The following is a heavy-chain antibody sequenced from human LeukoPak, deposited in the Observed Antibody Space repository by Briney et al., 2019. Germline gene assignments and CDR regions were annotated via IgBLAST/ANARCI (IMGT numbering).Heavy chain of an antibody. D-gene: IGHD3-22*01. CDR2: INHSGST. Sequence: SETLSLTCAVYGGSFSGYYWSWIRQPPGKGLEWIGEINHSGSTNYNPSLKSRVTISVDTSKNQFSLKLSSVTAADTAVYYCARNRSQRGYYYDSSGYVRYYYMDVWGKGTTVTVSS. J-gene: IGHJ6*03. V-gene: IGHV4-34*01. CDR1: GGSFSGYY. CDR3: ARNRSQRGYYYDSSGYVRYYYMDV.